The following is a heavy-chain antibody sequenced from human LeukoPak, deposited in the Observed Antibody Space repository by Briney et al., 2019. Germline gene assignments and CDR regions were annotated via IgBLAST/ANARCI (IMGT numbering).Heavy chain of an antibody. J-gene: IGHJ4*02. CDR3: ARDPITIFGVVDY. Sequence: SETLSLTCAVSGGSISSGGYSWSWIRQPPGKGLEWIGYIYHSGSTYYNPSLKSRVTISVDRSKNQFSLKLSSVTAADTAVYYCARDPITIFGVVDYWGQGTLVTVSS. CDR2: IYHSGST. V-gene: IGHV4-30-2*01. D-gene: IGHD3-3*01. CDR1: GGSISSGGYS.